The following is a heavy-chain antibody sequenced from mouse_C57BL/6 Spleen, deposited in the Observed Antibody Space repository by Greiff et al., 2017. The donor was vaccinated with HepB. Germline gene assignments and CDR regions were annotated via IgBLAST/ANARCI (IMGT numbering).Heavy chain of an antibody. D-gene: IGHD2-1*01. CDR1: GYTFTSYW. CDR2: IYPGNSDT. Sequence: VQLQQSGTVLARPGASVKMSCKTSGYTFTSYWMHWVKQRPGQGLEWIGAIYPGNSDTSYNQKFKGKAKLTAVTSASTAYMELSSLTNEDSAVYYCTKTNLLRDYFDYWGQGTTLTVSS. CDR3: TKTNLLRDYFDY. V-gene: IGHV1-5*01. J-gene: IGHJ2*01.